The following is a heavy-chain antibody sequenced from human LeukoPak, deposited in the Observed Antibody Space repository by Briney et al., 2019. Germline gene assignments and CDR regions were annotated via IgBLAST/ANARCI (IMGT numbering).Heavy chain of an antibody. J-gene: IGHJ4*02. CDR2: IIPILGIA. CDR1: GGTFSSYT. CDR3: VLRFLEWLFPCW. Sequence: SVKVSCKASGGTFSSYTISWVRQAPGQGLEWMGRIIPILGIANYAQKFQGRVTITADKSTSTAYMELSSLRSEDTAVYYCVLRFLEWLFPCWWGQGNLVTVSS. D-gene: IGHD3-3*01. V-gene: IGHV1-69*02.